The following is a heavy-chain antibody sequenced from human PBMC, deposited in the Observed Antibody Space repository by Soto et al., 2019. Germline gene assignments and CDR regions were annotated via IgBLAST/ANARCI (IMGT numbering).Heavy chain of an antibody. CDR3: AKPGRGDFPDL. CDR2: IFYSGST. Sequence: QLLLQQSGPGLLKPSETLSLTCTVSGDSFRSRDHYWGWIRQPPGKGLEWIGSIFYSGSTYYNPPLQSRVPISVGTSKNQVSLKGSSWTAADTGLYYCAKPGRGDFPDLWGQGTLVAVS. V-gene: IGHV4-39*01. CDR1: GDSFRSRDHY. J-gene: IGHJ5*02. D-gene: IGHD3-10*01.